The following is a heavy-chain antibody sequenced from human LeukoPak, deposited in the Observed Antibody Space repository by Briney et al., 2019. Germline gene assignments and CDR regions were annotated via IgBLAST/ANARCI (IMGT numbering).Heavy chain of an antibody. V-gene: IGHV3-48*01. CDR2: ISSSSSTI. CDR1: GFTFSSYS. Sequence: PGGSLRLSCAASGFTFSSYSMNWVRQAPGKGLEWVSYISSSSSTIYYADSVKGRFTISRDNAKNSLYLQMNSLRAEDTAVYYCARDSTTVVTRAAFDIWGQGTMVTVSS. J-gene: IGHJ3*02. D-gene: IGHD4-23*01. CDR3: ARDSTTVVTRAAFDI.